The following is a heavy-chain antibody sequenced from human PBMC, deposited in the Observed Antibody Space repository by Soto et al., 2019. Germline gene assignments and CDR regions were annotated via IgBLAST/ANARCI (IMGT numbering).Heavy chain of an antibody. CDR3: ARDKITGLFDY. V-gene: IGHV4-59*12. D-gene: IGHD2-8*02. Sequence: SETLSLTCTVSGGSISSYYWSWIRQPPGKGLEWIGDIYYSGSTNYNPSLKSRVTISVDTSKNQLSLKLTSVTAADTAVYYCARDKITGLFDYWGQGTLVTVSS. J-gene: IGHJ4*02. CDR2: IYYSGST. CDR1: GGSISSYY.